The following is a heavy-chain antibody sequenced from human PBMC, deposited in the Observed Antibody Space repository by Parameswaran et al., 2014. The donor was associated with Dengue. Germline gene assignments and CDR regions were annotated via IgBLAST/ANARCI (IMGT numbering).Heavy chain of an antibody. J-gene: IGHJ3*02. CDR3: ARVVVVVPAAMSLAFDI. V-gene: IGHV3-21*01. Sequence: WIRQPPGKGLEWVSSISSSSSYIYYADSVKGRSTISRDNAKNSLYLQMNSLRAEDTAVYYCARVVVVVPAAMSLAFDIWGQGTMVTVSS. D-gene: IGHD2-2*01. CDR2: ISSSSSYI.